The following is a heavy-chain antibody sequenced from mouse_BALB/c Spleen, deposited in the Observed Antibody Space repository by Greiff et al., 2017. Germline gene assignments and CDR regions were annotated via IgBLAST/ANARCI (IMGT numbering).Heavy chain of an antibody. CDR2: ISSGSSTI. CDR3: AREDYYGSSLDY. D-gene: IGHD1-1*01. CDR1: GFTFSSFG. V-gene: IGHV5-17*02. Sequence: EVQLQESGGGLVQPGGSRKLSCAASGFTFSSFGMHWVRQAPEKGLEWVAYISSGSSTIYYADTVKGRFTISRDNPKNTLFLQMTSLRSEDTAMYYCAREDYYGSSLDYWGQGTTRTVSS. J-gene: IGHJ2*01.